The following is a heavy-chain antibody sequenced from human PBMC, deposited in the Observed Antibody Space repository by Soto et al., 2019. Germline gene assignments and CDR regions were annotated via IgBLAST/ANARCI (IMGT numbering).Heavy chain of an antibody. V-gene: IGHV3-48*02. CDR3: VRDDKWAFDI. CDR2: ISVGSGSI. Sequence: EAHLVESGGGLVQPGRSRRLSCAASGFTFSSYAFNWVRQAPGKGLERISYISVGSGSIFYADSVKGRFTISRDDAQNSLYLQMNTLRDEDTAIYFCVRDDKWAFDIWGQGTTVIVSS. D-gene: IGHD1-26*01. J-gene: IGHJ3*02. CDR1: GFTFSSYA.